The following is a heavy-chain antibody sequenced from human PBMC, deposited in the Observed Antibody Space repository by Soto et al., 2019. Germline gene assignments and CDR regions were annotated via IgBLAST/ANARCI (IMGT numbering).Heavy chain of an antibody. D-gene: IGHD3-22*01. CDR2: ISSSSSYI. Sequence: GGSLRLSCAASGFTFSSYSMNWVRQAPGKGLEWVSSISSSSSYIYYADSVKGRFTISRDNAKNSLYLQMNSLRAEDTAVYYCARLESYYDSSGYPASDAFDIWGQGTMVTVSS. CDR3: ARLESYYDSSGYPASDAFDI. J-gene: IGHJ3*02. V-gene: IGHV3-21*01. CDR1: GFTFSSYS.